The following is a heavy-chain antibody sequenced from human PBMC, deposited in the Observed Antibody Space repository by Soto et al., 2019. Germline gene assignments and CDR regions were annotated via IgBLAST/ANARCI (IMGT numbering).Heavy chain of an antibody. CDR3: ARNGDCEGETCYYRPWMFGS. CDR2: ISSSSNYI. V-gene: IGHV3-21*06. Sequence: PGGSLRLSCATSGFTFSDYTMNWVRQTPGKGLEWVASISSSSNYIYYVDSVKGRFTISRDNVKSLLHLQMNSLRAEDTAVYYCARNGDCEGETCYYRPWMFGSWGQGALVTVSS. CDR1: GFTFSDYT. D-gene: IGHD2-21*01. J-gene: IGHJ4*02.